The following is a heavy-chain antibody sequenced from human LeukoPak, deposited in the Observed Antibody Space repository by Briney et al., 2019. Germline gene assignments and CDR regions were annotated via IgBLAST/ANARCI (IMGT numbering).Heavy chain of an antibody. CDR3: AKEVVGFEEFFSWDFDY. V-gene: IGHV3-30-3*01. D-gene: IGHD3-10*01. Sequence: GRSLRLSCAASGFTFRSNAMHWVRQAPGKGLEWVAVISDDGYNKVYADSVKGRFTISRDNSKNTVYLQMNSLRTDDTAVYYCAKEVVGFEEFFSWDFDYWGQGTLVTVSS. J-gene: IGHJ4*02. CDR2: ISDDGYNK. CDR1: GFTFRSNA.